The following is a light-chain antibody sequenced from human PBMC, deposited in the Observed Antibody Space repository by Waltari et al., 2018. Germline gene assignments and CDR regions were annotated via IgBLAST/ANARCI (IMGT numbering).Light chain of an antibody. J-gene: IGKJ1*01. CDR3: QQYYFTPWT. CDR2: GAS. V-gene: IGKV4-1*01. Sequence: DIVMTQSPDSLAVSLGGRATINCKSSQIILYNANNKNYVAWYQQNLGQPPKLLSYGASPRESGVPDRFSGSGSGTNFTLSISSLQAEDVAVYFCQQYYFTPWTFGQGTKVEL. CDR1: QIILYNANNKNY.